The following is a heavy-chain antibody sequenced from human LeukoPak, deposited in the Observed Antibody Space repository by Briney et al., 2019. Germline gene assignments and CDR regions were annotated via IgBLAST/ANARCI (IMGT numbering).Heavy chain of an antibody. CDR2: ISAYNGNT. J-gene: IGHJ4*02. CDR1: GYTFTSYG. D-gene: IGHD3-10*01. V-gene: IGHV1-18*01. CDR3: ATRYYGSGSYQFDY. Sequence: ASVKVSCKASGYTFTSYGISWVRQAPGQGLEWMGWISAYNGNTNYAQKLQGRVTMTTDTSTSTAYMELRSLRSEDTAVYYCATRYYGSGSYQFDYWGQGTLVTVSS.